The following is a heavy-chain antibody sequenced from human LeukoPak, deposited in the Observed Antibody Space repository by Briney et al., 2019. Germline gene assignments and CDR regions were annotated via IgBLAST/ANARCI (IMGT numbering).Heavy chain of an antibody. D-gene: IGHD3-3*01. V-gene: IGHV3-30-3*01. CDR3: VRGSLASGVVVYYYYYLDV. J-gene: IGHJ6*03. CDR2: ISYDGSNK. CDR1: GFTSSTYA. Sequence: GGSLRLSCAASGFTSSTYALHWVRQAPGKGLDWVAVISYDGSNKYYADSVKGRFTISRDNSKNTLYLQMNSLRAEDTAVYYCVRGSLASGVVVYYYYYLDVWGKGTTVTVSS.